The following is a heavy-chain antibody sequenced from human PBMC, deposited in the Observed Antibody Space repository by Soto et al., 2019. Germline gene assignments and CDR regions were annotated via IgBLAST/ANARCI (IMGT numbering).Heavy chain of an antibody. V-gene: IGHV1-8*01. CDR1: GYSFTGLD. Sequence: ASVKVSCKASGYSFTGLDINWVRQTTGQGLEWMGWIQPSSGRTGYAQKFQGRVTMTRDTSINTAYMELSSLTSDDTAFYYCARGVTAGVDYWGQGTLVTVPS. J-gene: IGHJ4*02. CDR2: IQPSSGRT. CDR3: ARGVTAGVDY. D-gene: IGHD1-26*01.